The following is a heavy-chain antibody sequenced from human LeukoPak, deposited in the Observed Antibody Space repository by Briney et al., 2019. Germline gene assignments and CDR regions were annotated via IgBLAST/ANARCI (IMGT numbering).Heavy chain of an antibody. D-gene: IGHD2-21*01. Sequence: GGSLRLSCAASGFTFSSYGMHWVRQAPGKGLEWVAVIWYDGSNKYYADSVKGRFTISRDNSKNTLYLQMNSLRAEDTAVYYCARGKAYCGGDCYDYWGQGTLVTVSS. CDR1: GFTFSSYG. J-gene: IGHJ4*02. V-gene: IGHV3-33*01. CDR3: ARGKAYCGGDCYDY. CDR2: IWYDGSNK.